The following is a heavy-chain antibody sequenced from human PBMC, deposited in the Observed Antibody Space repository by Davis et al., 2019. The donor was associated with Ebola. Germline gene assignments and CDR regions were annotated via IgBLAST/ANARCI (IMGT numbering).Heavy chain of an antibody. CDR1: GFTFSRYW. V-gene: IGHV3-74*03. D-gene: IGHD5-12*01. CDR2: INGDGSTT. Sequence: PGGSLRLSCAASGFTFSRYWMHWVRQAPGKGLVWVSLINGDGSTTKYEDSVKGRFTSSRDNAKNTLFLQMNSLRAEDTAVYYCAREGRRNSGYGGFDYWGQGILVTVSS. CDR3: AREGRRNSGYGGFDY. J-gene: IGHJ4*02.